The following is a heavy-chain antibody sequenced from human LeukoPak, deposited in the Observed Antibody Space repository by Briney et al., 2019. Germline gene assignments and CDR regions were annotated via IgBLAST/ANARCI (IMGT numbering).Heavy chain of an antibody. V-gene: IGHV1-18*01. CDR2: ISAYNGNT. Sequence: GASVKVSCKASGYTFTSYGISWVRQAPGQGLEWMGWISAYNGNTNYAQKLQGRVTMTTDISTSTAYMELRSLRSDDTAVYYCARVHYYDSSGYYDYWGQGTLVTVSS. D-gene: IGHD3-22*01. CDR1: GYTFTSYG. J-gene: IGHJ4*02. CDR3: ARVHYYDSSGYYDY.